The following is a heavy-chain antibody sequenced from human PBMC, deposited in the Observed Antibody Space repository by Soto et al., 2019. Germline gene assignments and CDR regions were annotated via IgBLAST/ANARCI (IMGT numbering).Heavy chain of an antibody. V-gene: IGHV5-51*01. D-gene: IGHD6-19*01. CDR2: IYPGDSDS. CDR3: ERNDAYSSYDF. Sequence: PGESLKISCKGSGYSFSNSWIAWVRQMPGKGLEWMGIIYPGDSDSRYSPSFQGQVSISADKSINTPYLQWSSLKASDTAMYYCERNDAYSSYDFWGQGTLVTVSS. CDR1: GYSFSNSW. J-gene: IGHJ4*02.